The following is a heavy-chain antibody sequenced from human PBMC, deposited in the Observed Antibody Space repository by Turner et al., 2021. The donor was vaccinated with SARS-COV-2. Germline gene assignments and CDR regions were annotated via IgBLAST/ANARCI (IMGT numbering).Heavy chain of an antibody. CDR2: INGDGRST. CDR1: GFSCSNYW. V-gene: IGHV3-74*01. Sequence: DVQLVESGRVLVQPGGSLRLSCAASGFSCSNYWMHWVRQAPGKGLVWGSRINGDGRSTTYADSVKGRFTIYRDNANNALYLQMNSLRAEDTAVYYCAKRENGLGVWGQGTTVTVSS. J-gene: IGHJ6*02. CDR3: AKRENGLGV.